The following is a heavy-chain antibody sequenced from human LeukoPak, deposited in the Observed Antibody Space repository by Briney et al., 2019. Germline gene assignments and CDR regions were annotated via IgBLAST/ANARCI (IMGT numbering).Heavy chain of an antibody. Sequence: SETLSLTCTVSGGSISSYYWSWIRQPPGKGLEWIGYIYYSGSTNYNPSLKSRVTISVDTSKNQFSLKLSSVTAADTAVYYCARGLPAASFDPWGQGTLVTVSS. V-gene: IGHV4-59*01. CDR2: IYYSGST. CDR3: ARGLPAASFDP. D-gene: IGHD2-2*01. CDR1: GGSISSYY. J-gene: IGHJ5*02.